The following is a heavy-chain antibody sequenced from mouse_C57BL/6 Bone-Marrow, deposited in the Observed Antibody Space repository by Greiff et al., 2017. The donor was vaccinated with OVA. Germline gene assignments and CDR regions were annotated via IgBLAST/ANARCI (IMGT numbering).Heavy chain of an antibody. V-gene: IGHV1-62-2*01. CDR1: GYTFTEYT. CDR3: ARHEDYPRWAMDD. Sequence: VQLQQSGAELVKPGASVKLSCKASGYTFTEYTINWVKQRPGQGFEWIGWFYPGSGSITYNEKLKDQATLTADKYSSTVYMELSRLTSEDSAVYFCARHEDYPRWAMDDWGQGTSVTVSS. J-gene: IGHJ4*01. CDR2: FYPGSGSI. D-gene: IGHD2-3*01.